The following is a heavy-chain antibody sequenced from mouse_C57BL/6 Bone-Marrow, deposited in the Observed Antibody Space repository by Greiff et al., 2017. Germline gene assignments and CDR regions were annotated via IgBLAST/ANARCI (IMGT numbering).Heavy chain of an antibody. D-gene: IGHD1-1*01. CDR1: GYTFTSYW. V-gene: IGHV1-7*01. CDR2: INPSSGYT. Sequence: VQLQQSGAELAKPGASVKLSCKASGYTFTSYWMHWVNQRPGQGLEWIGYINPSSGYTKYNQKFKDKATLTADKSSSTASMQLSSLTYEDSAVYYCASDYGSSYDYAMDYGDQGTSVTVSS. J-gene: IGHJ4*01. CDR3: ASDYGSSYDYAMDY.